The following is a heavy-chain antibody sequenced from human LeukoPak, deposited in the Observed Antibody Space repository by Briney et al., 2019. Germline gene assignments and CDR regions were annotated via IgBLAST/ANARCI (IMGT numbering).Heavy chain of an antibody. Sequence: GGSLRLSCTASGFTFSSYSMSWVRQGPGTGLEWVSAISGSGDTTFYADSVKGRFTISRDNSKRTLYLQVNSLRAEDTAVYFCAKELTTERTPGVDSWGQGTLVTVSS. CDR2: ISGSGDTT. D-gene: IGHD4-17*01. J-gene: IGHJ4*02. V-gene: IGHV3-23*01. CDR1: GFTFSSYS. CDR3: AKELTTERTPGVDS.